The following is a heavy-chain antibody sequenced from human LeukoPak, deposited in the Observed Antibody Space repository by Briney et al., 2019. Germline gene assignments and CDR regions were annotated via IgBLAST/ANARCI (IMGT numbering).Heavy chain of an antibody. D-gene: IGHD3-22*01. Sequence: PGGSLRLSCAASGFTFSSYAMSWVRQAPGKGLEWVSAISGSGGSTYYADSVKGRFTITRDNSKNTLYLQMNSLRAEDTAVYYCAGDKTTSGYYEFDYWGQGTLVTVSS. J-gene: IGHJ4*02. V-gene: IGHV3-23*01. CDR1: GFTFSSYA. CDR3: AGDKTTSGYYEFDY. CDR2: ISGSGGST.